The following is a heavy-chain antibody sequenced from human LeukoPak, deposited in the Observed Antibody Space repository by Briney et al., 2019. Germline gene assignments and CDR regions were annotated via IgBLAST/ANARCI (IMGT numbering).Heavy chain of an antibody. CDR2: IYYSGST. CDR1: GGSISSYY. Sequence: SETLSLTCTVSGGSISSYYWSWIRQPPGKGLEWIGYIYYSGSTNYNPSLKSRVTISVDTSKYQFSLKLSSVTAADTAVYYCARDEGYSYGPRYFDLWGRGTLVTVSS. J-gene: IGHJ2*01. D-gene: IGHD5-18*01. V-gene: IGHV4-59*01. CDR3: ARDEGYSYGPRYFDL.